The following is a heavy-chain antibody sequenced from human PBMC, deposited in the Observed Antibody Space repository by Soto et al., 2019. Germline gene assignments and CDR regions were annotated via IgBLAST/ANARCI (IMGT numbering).Heavy chain of an antibody. D-gene: IGHD6-25*01. Sequence: EVQLVQSGAEVKKPGESLKISCKGSGYTFTSYWIGWVRQMPGKGLEWMGIIYPDDSDTRYSPSFQGQVTISPDKSISTAYLQWSSLKASDTAMYYCARLCHSSDHALMGMDVWGQGTTVTVSS. J-gene: IGHJ6*02. V-gene: IGHV5-51*01. CDR1: GYTFTSYW. CDR3: ARLCHSSDHALMGMDV. CDR2: IYPDDSDT.